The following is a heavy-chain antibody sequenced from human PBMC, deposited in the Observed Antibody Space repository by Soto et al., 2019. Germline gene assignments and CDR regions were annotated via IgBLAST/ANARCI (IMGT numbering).Heavy chain of an antibody. CDR3: ARVGGFGATTIDY. D-gene: IGHD3-10*01. J-gene: IGHJ4*02. CDR1: GGSISSGDYY. CDR2: IYYSGSP. V-gene: IGHV4-30-4*01. Sequence: QVQLQESGPGLVKPSQTLSLTCTVSGGSISSGDYYWSWIRQPPGKGLEWIGYIYYSGSPYYNPSLKSRVTISADTAKNHVSLKLSSVTAADTAVYYCARVGGFGATTIDYWGQGTLVTVSS.